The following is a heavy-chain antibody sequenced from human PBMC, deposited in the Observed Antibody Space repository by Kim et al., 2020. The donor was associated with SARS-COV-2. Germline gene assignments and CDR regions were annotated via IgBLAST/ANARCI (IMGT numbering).Heavy chain of an antibody. CDR3: ARARDSYGTRSDAFDI. Sequence: SVEGPFTSSRDNAKNSLYLQMNSLRAGDTAVYYCARARDSYGTRSDAFDIWGQGTMVTVSS. J-gene: IGHJ3*02. D-gene: IGHD5-18*01. V-gene: IGHV3-21*01.